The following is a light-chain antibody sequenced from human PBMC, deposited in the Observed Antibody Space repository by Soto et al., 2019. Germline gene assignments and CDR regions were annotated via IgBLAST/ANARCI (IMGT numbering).Light chain of an antibody. CDR2: AAS. CDR3: QKSYSTPRT. J-gene: IGKJ1*01. CDR1: QSISSY. Sequence: DIQMTHSPSSLSASVLYIVTITCRASQSISSYLNLYQQKPGKAPKLLIYAASSLQSGVPSRFSGSGSGTDFTLTISSLQPEDFATYYCQKSYSTPRTFGQGTKVDIK. V-gene: IGKV1-39*01.